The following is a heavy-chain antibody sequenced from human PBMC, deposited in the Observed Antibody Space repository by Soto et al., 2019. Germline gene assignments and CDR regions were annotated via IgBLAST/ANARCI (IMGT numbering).Heavy chain of an antibody. J-gene: IGHJ4*02. CDR1: GFTFSSYS. V-gene: IGHV3-48*01. Sequence: GGSLRLFCEVSGFTFSSYSMNWVRQAPGEGLEWISYISSSGSTIYYADSVKGRFTISRDNAKNSLYLQMNSLRAEDTAIYYCARGRYGDYLIDYWGQGTLVTVSS. CDR2: ISSSGSTI. D-gene: IGHD3-22*01. CDR3: ARGRYGDYLIDY.